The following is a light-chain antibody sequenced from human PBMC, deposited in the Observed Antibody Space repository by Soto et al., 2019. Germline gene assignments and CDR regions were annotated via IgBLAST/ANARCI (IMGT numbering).Light chain of an antibody. V-gene: IGKV3-20*01. J-gene: IGKJ1*01. CDR3: QQYGSSPTWT. CDR1: QSVSSNY. CDR2: GAS. Sequence: ESVLTQSPGTLSLSPGERATLSCRASQSVSSNYLAWYQQKPGQAPRLLIYGASTRASGIPDRFSGSGSGTDFTLTISRLEPEDSAVYYCQQYGSSPTWTFGQGTKLE.